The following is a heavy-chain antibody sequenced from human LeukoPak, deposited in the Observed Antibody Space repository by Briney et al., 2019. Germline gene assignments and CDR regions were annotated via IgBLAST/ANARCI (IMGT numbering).Heavy chain of an antibody. CDR2: ISSSSSYI. D-gene: IGHD6-13*01. Sequence: PGGSLRLSRAASGFTFSSYSMNWVRQAPGQGLEWVSSISSSSSYIYYADSVKGRFTISRDNAKNSLYLQMNSLRAEDTAVYYCAKVARYSSSWLGAFDIWGQGTMVTVSS. CDR3: AKVARYSSSWLGAFDI. CDR1: GFTFSSYS. J-gene: IGHJ3*02. V-gene: IGHV3-21*01.